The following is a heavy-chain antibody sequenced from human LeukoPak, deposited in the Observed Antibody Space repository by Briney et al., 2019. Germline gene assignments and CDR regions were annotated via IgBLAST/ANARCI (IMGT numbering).Heavy chain of an antibody. Sequence: GGSLRLSCIAAGFTFRTYWMHWVRQVPGKGPVWLSRINPDGSSTTYADSVKGRFTISRDNAKNMLYLQINSLRVEDTAIYYCARGGKLEPTAMPTWGQGSLVVVSS. CDR3: ARGGKLEPTAMPT. CDR2: INPDGSST. J-gene: IGHJ5*02. CDR1: GFTFRTYW. D-gene: IGHD2-2*01. V-gene: IGHV3-74*01.